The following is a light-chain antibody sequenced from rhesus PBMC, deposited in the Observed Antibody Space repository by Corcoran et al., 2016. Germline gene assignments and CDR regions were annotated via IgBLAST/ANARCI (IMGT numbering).Light chain of an antibody. CDR3: QQSSNLGT. Sequence: ETVVTQSPATLSLSPGERATLSCRASQSVGSYLAWYQQKPGHAPRLVFCGASSKATGIPDSVSGSGSGTDFTLPISRLGHEDVVVYYCQQSSNLGTFGQGTKVEIK. J-gene: IGKJ1*01. V-gene: IGKV3-24*04. CDR2: GAS. CDR1: QSVGSY.